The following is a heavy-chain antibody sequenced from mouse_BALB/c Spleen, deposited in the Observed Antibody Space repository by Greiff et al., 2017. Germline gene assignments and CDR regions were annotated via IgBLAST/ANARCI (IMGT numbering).Heavy chain of an antibody. CDR2: INPYNDGT. V-gene: IGHV1-14*01. CDR3: AREGGYYYGSSWCAY. CDR1: GYTFTSYV. J-gene: IGHJ3*01. Sequence: VQLQQSGPELVKPGASVKMSCKASGYTFTSYVMHWVKQKPGQGLEWIGYINPYNDGTKYNEKFKGKATLTSDKSSSTAYMELSSLTSEDSAVYYCAREGGYYYGSSWCAYWGQGTLVTVSA. D-gene: IGHD1-1*01.